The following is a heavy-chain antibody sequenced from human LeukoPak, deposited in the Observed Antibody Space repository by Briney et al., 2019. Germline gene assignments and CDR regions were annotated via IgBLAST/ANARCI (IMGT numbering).Heavy chain of an antibody. V-gene: IGHV4-59*12. CDR3: ARGTLASYYYYYMDV. Sequence: SETLSLTCTVSGGSISSYYWSWIRQPPGKGLEWIGYIYYSGSTNYNPSLKSRVTISVDTSKNQFSLKLSSVTAADTAVYYCARGTLASYYYYYMDVWGKGTTVTVSS. CDR2: IYYSGST. D-gene: IGHD1-1*01. J-gene: IGHJ6*03. CDR1: GGSISSYY.